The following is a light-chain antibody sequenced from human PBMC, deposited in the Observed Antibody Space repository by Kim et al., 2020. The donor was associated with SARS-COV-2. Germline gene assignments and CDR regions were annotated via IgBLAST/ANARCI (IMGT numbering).Light chain of an antibody. CDR3: LQDYNYPFT. J-gene: IGKJ2*01. CDR1: QDVRNE. Sequence: AIQMTQSPSSLSASVGDRVTMTCRASQDVRNELGWYQQKPGKAPKLLIYAASSLQSGVPSRFSGSGSGTDFTLTISSLQPEDFATYYCLQDYNYPFTFGQGTKLEIK. V-gene: IGKV1-6*01. CDR2: AAS.